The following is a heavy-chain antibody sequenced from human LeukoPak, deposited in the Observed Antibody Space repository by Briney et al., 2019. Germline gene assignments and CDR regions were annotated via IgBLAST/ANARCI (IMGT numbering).Heavy chain of an antibody. V-gene: IGHV1-8*01. J-gene: IGHJ4*02. CDR1: GYTFTSYD. CDR2: MNPNSGNT. CDR3: ATVPYGDYGIDY. Sequence: GASVKVSCKASGYTFTSYDINWVRQATGQGLEWMGWMNPNSGNTGYAQKFQGRVTMTRNTSISTAYMELSSLRSEDTAVYYCATVPYGDYGIDYWGQGTLVTVSS. D-gene: IGHD4-17*01.